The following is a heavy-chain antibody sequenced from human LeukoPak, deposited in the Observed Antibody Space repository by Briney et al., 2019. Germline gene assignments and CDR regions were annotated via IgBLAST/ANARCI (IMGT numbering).Heavy chain of an antibody. D-gene: IGHD3-16*01. CDR2: IKQDGGEK. CDR1: GFTFSSYS. V-gene: IGHV3-7*01. Sequence: PGGSLRLSCAASGFTFSSYSMNWVRQAPGKGLEWVANIKQDGGEKYYVDSVKGRFTISRDNAKNSLYLQMNSLRVEDTAVYYCARGREYDYVWGSYDYYYMDVWGKGTTVTVSS. CDR3: ARGREYDYVWGSYDYYYMDV. J-gene: IGHJ6*03.